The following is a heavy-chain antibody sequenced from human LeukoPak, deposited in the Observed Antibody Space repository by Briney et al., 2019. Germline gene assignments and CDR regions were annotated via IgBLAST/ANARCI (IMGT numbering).Heavy chain of an antibody. CDR1: GSSFNTYW. CDR2: LYPCDSYT. D-gene: IGHD3-3*01. Sequence: GXXLEISCQGSGSSFNTYWLGWVRQLTGKGLEWMSILYPCDSYTIYSPSFQGQLTISADKSISSAYLQWSSLKASDTAMYYCASGFWSGYKAFDMWGQGTMVTVSS. CDR3: ASGFWSGYKAFDM. V-gene: IGHV5-51*01. J-gene: IGHJ3*02.